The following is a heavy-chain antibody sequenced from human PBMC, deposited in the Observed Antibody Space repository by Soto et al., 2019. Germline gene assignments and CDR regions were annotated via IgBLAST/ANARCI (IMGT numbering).Heavy chain of an antibody. D-gene: IGHD7-27*01. Sequence: PGGSLRLSCAASGFTFNNYALNWVRQAPGKGLEWVSSISGTGGSTFYAGSAKGRFTISRDNSKNTLFLQMTSPRAEDTAVYYCGKGNSKWGTGDAFDIWGQGTMVTVSS. CDR2: ISGTGGST. CDR1: GFTFNNYA. J-gene: IGHJ3*02. V-gene: IGHV3-23*01. CDR3: GKGNSKWGTGDAFDI.